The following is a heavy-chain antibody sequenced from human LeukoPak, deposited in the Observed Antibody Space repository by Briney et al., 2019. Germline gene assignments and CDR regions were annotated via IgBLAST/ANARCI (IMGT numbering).Heavy chain of an antibody. J-gene: IGHJ5*02. Sequence: SETLSLTCTVSGGSISSSSYYWGWIRQPPGKGLEWIGSIYHSENTYYNPSLKSRITISVDTSKNQFSLRLSSVTAADTAVYYCARDRPGFGSETYYPLPWGQGILVTVSS. D-gene: IGHD3-10*01. CDR2: IYHSENT. V-gene: IGHV4-39*07. CDR3: ARDRPGFGSETYYPLP. CDR1: GGSISSSSYY.